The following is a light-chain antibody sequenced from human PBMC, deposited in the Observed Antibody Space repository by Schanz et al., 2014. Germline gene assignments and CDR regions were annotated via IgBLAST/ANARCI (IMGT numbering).Light chain of an antibody. J-gene: IGKJ2*01. V-gene: IGKV1-39*01. CDR2: AAS. CDR3: QQSYSTPPL. Sequence: DIQMTQSPSSLSASVGDRVTITCRANQSISSFLNWYQQKPGKAPNLLIYAASSLQSGVPSRFSGSGSGTDFTLAISSLQPEDFATYYCQQSYSTPPLFGQGTKLEIK. CDR1: QSISSF.